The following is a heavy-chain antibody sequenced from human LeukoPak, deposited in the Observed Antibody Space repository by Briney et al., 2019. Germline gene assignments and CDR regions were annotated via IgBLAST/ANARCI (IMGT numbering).Heavy chain of an antibody. Sequence: SVKVSCKASGGTFSSYPISWVRQAPGQGLEWMGGIIPLFVTPKYAQNFQGRVTITADESTSTAYMELSSLRSDDTAVYYCARGNNPPYNSYYFMDVWGEGTTVTVSS. D-gene: IGHD1/OR15-1a*01. CDR3: ARGNNPPYNSYYFMDV. CDR2: IIPLFVTP. CDR1: GGTFSSYP. J-gene: IGHJ6*03. V-gene: IGHV1-69*01.